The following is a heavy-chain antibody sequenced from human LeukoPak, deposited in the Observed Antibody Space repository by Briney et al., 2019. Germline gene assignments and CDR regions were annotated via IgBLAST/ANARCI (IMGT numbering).Heavy chain of an antibody. CDR1: GFTFSSYG. CDR2: ISYDGSNK. D-gene: IGHD6-13*01. J-gene: IGHJ4*02. V-gene: IGHV3-30*18. CDR3: AKEASGYSSSWYFDY. Sequence: GGSLRLSCAASGFTFSSYGTHWVRQAPGKGLEWVAVISYDGSNKYYADSVKGRFTISRDNSKNTLYLQMNSLRAEDTAVYYCAKEASGYSSSWYFDYWGQGTLVTVSS.